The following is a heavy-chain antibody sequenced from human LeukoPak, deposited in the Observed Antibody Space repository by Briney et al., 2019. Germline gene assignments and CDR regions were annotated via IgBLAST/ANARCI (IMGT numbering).Heavy chain of an antibody. D-gene: IGHD6-19*01. Sequence: PGGSLRLSCVASGFTLSNYGMHWVRQAPGKGLEWVAVISYDGSNKYYADSVKGRFTISRDNSKNTLYLQMNSLRAEDTAVYYYAKDDETSGIGDYWGQGTLVTVSS. CDR1: GFTLSNYG. J-gene: IGHJ4*02. CDR2: ISYDGSNK. V-gene: IGHV3-30*18. CDR3: AKDDETSGIGDY.